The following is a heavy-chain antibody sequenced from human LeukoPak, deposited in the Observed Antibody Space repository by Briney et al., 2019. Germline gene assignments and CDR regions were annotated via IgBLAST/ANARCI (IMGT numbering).Heavy chain of an antibody. V-gene: IGHV3-13*01. D-gene: IGHD2-15*01. J-gene: IGHJ4*02. CDR3: ARVAAFCCDKCDPDS. CDR1: GFTFSNYD. Sequence: GGSLTLYCAASGFTFSNYDMHWVRQAGGRGLEWVTAVDLAPKTYYGNSVKGRFTIPGNNVERTLFLQMNSLTVGDTAVYYWARVAAFCCDKCDPDSWGQGTLVSVSS. CDR2: VDLAPKT.